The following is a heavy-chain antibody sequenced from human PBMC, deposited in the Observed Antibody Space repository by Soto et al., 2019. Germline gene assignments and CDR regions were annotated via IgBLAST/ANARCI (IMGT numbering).Heavy chain of an antibody. CDR2: ISSDGSST. J-gene: IGHJ4*02. D-gene: IGHD1-20*01. CDR1: GFPFSTYW. Sequence: EVQLVQSGGGLVQPGGSLRLSCAASGFPFSTYWMHWVRQAPGKGLVWVSSISSDGSSTNYADFVKGRFTISRDNAKNTLYLQMNSLRAEDTTVYYCARHMTGTTGIFDYWGPGNPVTVSS. V-gene: IGHV3-74*01. CDR3: ARHMTGTTGIFDY.